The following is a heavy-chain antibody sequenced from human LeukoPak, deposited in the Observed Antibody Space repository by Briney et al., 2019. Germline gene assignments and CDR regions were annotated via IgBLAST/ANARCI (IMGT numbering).Heavy chain of an antibody. D-gene: IGHD6-13*01. Sequence: GGSLRLSCAASGFTFSNAWMSWVRQAPGKGLEWVGRIKSKTDGGTTDYAAPVKGRFTISRDDSKNTLYLQMNSLRAEDTAVYYCVFWAFPAAAGNAFDIWGQGTMVTVSS. J-gene: IGHJ3*02. CDR2: IKSKTDGGTT. CDR1: GFTFSNAW. V-gene: IGHV3-15*01. CDR3: VFWAFPAAAGNAFDI.